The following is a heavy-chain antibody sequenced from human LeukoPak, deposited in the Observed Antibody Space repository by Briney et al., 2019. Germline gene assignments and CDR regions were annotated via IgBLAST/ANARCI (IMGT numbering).Heavy chain of an antibody. CDR2: IYYSGST. CDR3: VRQDGYFDY. V-gene: IGHV4-39*01. CDR1: GASIYRSSYY. Sequence: PSETLSLTCTVSGASIYRSSYYWAWIRQSPGEGLEWIGSIYYSGSTYYNPSLKSRVFISVDVSKNQISLMLSSVTAADTAVYFCVRQDGYFDYWGQGTLVTVSS. D-gene: IGHD2-2*03. J-gene: IGHJ4*02.